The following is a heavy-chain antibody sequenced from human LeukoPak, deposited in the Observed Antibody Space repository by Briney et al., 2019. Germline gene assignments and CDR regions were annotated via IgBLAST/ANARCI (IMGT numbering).Heavy chain of an antibody. V-gene: IGHV3-30*02. Sequence: PGGSLRLSCAASGFTFSSYGMHWVRQAPGKGLEWVAFIRYDGSNKYYVDSVKGRFTISRDNSKNTLYLQMNSLRAEDTAVYYCAKDSHYYDSSGYDYWGQGTLVTVSS. J-gene: IGHJ4*02. CDR1: GFTFSSYG. D-gene: IGHD3-22*01. CDR3: AKDSHYYDSSGYDY. CDR2: IRYDGSNK.